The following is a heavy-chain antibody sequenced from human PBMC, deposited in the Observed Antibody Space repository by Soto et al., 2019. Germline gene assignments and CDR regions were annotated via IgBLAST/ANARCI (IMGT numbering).Heavy chain of an antibody. D-gene: IGHD6-13*01. CDR2: IHYSGDA. J-gene: IGHJ5*01. CDR3: ARHAPSSWFDS. CDR1: GRTISGSSYY. Sequence: QVQLQESGPGLVKPSETLSLSCTVSGRTISGSSYYWGWVRQPPGKGLEWIGSIHYSGDAYYNPSLNNRVTISVDTSKNPLSLKVTSATAADTAVYYCARHAPSSWFDSWGQGVLVTVSS. V-gene: IGHV4-39*01.